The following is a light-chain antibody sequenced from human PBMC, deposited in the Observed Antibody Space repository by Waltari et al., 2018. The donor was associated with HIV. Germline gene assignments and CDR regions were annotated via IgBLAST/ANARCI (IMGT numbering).Light chain of an antibody. V-gene: IGKV4-1*01. CDR1: RSFFYHLNY. CDR3: QQDYILRFT. CDR2: WAS. Sequence: DIVMTQSPDSPAVSLGARAPSNCTCRRSFFYHLNYLAWYQQKPGQPPKVLIYWASTRAFGVPDRFSGSGSGTDFTLTISRVQADDVATYYCQQDYILRFTFGGGTKVEI. J-gene: IGKJ4*01.